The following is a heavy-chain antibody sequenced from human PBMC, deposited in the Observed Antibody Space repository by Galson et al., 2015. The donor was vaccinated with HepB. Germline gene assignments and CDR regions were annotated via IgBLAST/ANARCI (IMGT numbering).Heavy chain of an antibody. J-gene: IGHJ5*02. CDR1: GFSLTTSGVG. V-gene: IGHV2-5*02. D-gene: IGHD2-15*01. Sequence: PALVKPTQTLTLTCTFSGFSLTTSGVGVGWIRQPPGEALEWLALIYWDDDKRYSPSLKSRLTITKDTSKNQVVLTMTNMDPVDTATYYCAHSLLGCRGGSCYFNWFDPWGLGILVTVSS. CDR3: AHSLLGCRGGSCYFNWFDP. CDR2: IYWDDDK.